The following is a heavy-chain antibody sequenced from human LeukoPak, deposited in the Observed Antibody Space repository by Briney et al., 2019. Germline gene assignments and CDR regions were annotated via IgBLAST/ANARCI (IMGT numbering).Heavy chain of an antibody. CDR3: ARFQSRKKNPRSNI. CDR2: IYNSGSP. Sequence: SETLSLTCTVSGGSMSSGDYYYTWIRQPPGKGLEWVGFIYNSGSPYYIPSLKSRSTISIDTSKNQFSLKLRSVTAADTAVYYWARFQSRKKNPRSNIWAPGTMVTFPS. J-gene: IGHJ3*02. D-gene: IGHD2/OR15-2a*01. CDR1: GGSMSSGDYY. V-gene: IGHV4-30-4*08.